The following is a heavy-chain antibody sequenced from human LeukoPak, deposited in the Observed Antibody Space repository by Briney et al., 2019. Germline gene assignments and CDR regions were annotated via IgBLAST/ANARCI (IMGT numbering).Heavy chain of an antibody. J-gene: IGHJ5*02. CDR3: ARTCPLMYCSSSFFDP. D-gene: IGHD2-2*01. CDR2: ISAYNGST. V-gene: IGHV1-18*01. CDR1: GYTFTSFG. Sequence: ASVKVSCKASGYTFTSFGISWVRQAPGQGLEWMGWISAYNGSTNYAQKFQGRVTMTTDTSTRTAYMELRSLRSDDTAVYYCARTCPLMYCSSSFFDPWGQGTLVTVSS.